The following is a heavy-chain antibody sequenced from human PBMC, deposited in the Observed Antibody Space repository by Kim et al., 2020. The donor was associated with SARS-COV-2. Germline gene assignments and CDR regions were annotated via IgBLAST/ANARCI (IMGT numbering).Heavy chain of an antibody. D-gene: IGHD6-6*01. V-gene: IGHV6-1*01. J-gene: IGHJ3*01. CDR3: ARAEAARLRALDV. Sequence: YAGSVRGRITINPDTSKNQFSLQLNSVTPEDTAVYYCARAEAARLRALDVWGQGTMVTVSS.